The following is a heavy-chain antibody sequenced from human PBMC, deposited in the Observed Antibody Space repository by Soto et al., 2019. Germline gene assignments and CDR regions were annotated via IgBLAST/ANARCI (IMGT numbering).Heavy chain of an antibody. D-gene: IGHD6-19*01. CDR1: GFTFSTYA. Sequence: GGSLRLSCAASGFTFSTYAMDWVRQAPGKGLEWVSSLSDNGGTTYYADSVKGRFTISRDNSKNTLYLQMNSLRADDTAVYYCARERTVAGNDYWGQGTLVTVSS. CDR2: LSDNGGTT. J-gene: IGHJ4*02. CDR3: ARERTVAGNDY. V-gene: IGHV3-23*01.